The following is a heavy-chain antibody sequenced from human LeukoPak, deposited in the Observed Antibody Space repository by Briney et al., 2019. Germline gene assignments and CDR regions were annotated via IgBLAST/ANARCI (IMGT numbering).Heavy chain of an antibody. D-gene: IGHD3-22*01. CDR2: ISYDGSNK. Sequence: GGSLRLSCAASGFTFSTHGMHWVRQAPGKGLEWVAVISYDGSNKYYADSVKGRFTISRDNSKNTLYLQMNSLRAEDTAVYYCARDGYYYDSSGYYLVYYMDVWGKGTTVTVSS. J-gene: IGHJ6*03. CDR1: GFTFSTHG. CDR3: ARDGYYYDSSGYYLVYYMDV. V-gene: IGHV3-30*19.